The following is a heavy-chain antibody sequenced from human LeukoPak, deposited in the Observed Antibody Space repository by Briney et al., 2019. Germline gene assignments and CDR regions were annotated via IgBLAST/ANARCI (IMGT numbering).Heavy chain of an antibody. J-gene: IGHJ4*02. Sequence: MPSETLSLTCTVSGGSISSYYWSWIRQPPGKGLEWIGYIYYSGSTNYNPSLKSRVTISVDTSENQFSLKLSSVTAADTAVYYCARSSGYSYGYHFDYWGQGTLVTVSS. D-gene: IGHD5-18*01. CDR3: ARSSGYSYGYHFDY. CDR1: GGSISSYY. CDR2: IYYSGST. V-gene: IGHV4-59*01.